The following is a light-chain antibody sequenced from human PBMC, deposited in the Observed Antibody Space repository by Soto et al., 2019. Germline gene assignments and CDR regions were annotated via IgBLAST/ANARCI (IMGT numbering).Light chain of an antibody. CDR3: QQYGSSPRT. CDR1: QSVRSNY. V-gene: IGKV3-20*01. Sequence: EIVLTQSPGTLSLSTGESATLSCRASQSVRSNYVAWYQQKPGQGPRLLIYGASSRATGIPDRFSGSGSGTDFTLSISRLEPEDFVVYYCQQYGSSPRTFGQGTKVEIK. CDR2: GAS. J-gene: IGKJ1*01.